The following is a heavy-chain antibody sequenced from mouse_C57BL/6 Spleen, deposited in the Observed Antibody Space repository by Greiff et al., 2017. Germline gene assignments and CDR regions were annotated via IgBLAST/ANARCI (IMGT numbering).Heavy chain of an antibody. D-gene: IGHD3-1*01. CDR1: GFTFSDYG. V-gene: IGHV5-17*01. J-gene: IGHJ4*01. CDR2: ISSGSSTI. CDR3: ARGLRRDYYAMDY. Sequence: EVKLVESGGGLVKPGGSLKLSCAASGFTFSDYGMHWVRQAPEKGLEWVAYISSGSSTIYYADTVKGRFTISSDNAKNTLFLQMTSLRSEDTAMYYCARGLRRDYYAMDYWGQGTSVTVSS.